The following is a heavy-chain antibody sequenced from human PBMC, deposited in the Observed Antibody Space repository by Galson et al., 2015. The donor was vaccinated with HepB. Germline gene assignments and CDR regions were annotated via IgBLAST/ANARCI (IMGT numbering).Heavy chain of an antibody. J-gene: IGHJ4*02. Sequence: SLRLSCAASGFTFDDYAMHWVRQAPGKGLEWVSGISWNSGSIGYADSVKGRFTISRDNAKNSLYLQMNSLRAEDTALYYCAKERYYDSSGYSHFDYWGQGTLVTVSS. CDR1: GFTFDDYA. CDR3: AKERYYDSSGYSHFDY. D-gene: IGHD3-22*01. CDR2: ISWNSGSI. V-gene: IGHV3-9*01.